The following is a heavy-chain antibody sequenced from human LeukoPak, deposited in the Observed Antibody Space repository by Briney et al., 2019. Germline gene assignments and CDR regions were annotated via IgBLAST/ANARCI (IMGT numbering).Heavy chain of an antibody. CDR1: GFTFDDYA. CDR2: IKSKGGGGTI. V-gene: IGHV3-15*07. D-gene: IGHD2-2*01. Sequence: GGSLRLSCAASGFTFDDYAMHWVRQAPGKGLEWVGRIKSKGGGGTIDYASPVKGRFTISRDDSENTLYLQMNSLRTDDTAVYYCSKDLPHTRAWALNYWGQGALVTVSS. CDR3: SKDLPHTRAWALNY. J-gene: IGHJ4*02.